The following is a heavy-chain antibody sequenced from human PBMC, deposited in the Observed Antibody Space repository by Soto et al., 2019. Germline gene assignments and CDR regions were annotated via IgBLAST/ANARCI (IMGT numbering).Heavy chain of an antibody. CDR3: ASRRSYDFLCDY. CDR2: ICSDGTT. Sequence: SETRSLTCTVSGGSISGYYWSWVRQPAGKGLEWVGRICSDGTTNYSPSLKSRVTMSVDTSKNQFSLKLSSVTAADTAVYYCASRRSYDFLCDYWGQGTLVTVSS. CDR1: GGSISGYY. D-gene: IGHD3-3*01. J-gene: IGHJ4*02. V-gene: IGHV4-4*07.